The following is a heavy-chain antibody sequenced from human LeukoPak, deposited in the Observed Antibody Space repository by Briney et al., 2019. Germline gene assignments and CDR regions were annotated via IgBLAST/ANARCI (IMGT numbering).Heavy chain of an antibody. CDR1: GFTFSSYA. Sequence: GGSLRRSCAASGFTFSSYAMSWVRQAPGKGLEWVSAISGSGGSTYYADSVKGRFTISRDNSKNTLYLQMKSLRAEDTAVYYCAKGGGYEAQYYYYYLDVWGKGTTVTISS. D-gene: IGHD5-12*01. V-gene: IGHV3-23*01. CDR2: ISGSGGST. J-gene: IGHJ6*03. CDR3: AKGGGYEAQYYYYYLDV.